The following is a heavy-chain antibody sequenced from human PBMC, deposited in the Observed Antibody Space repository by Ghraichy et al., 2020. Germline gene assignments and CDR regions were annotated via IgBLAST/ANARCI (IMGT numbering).Heavy chain of an antibody. Sequence: SQTLSLTCTVSVGSISSNGYYWGWTRQPPGKGLEWIGTIYHTGNTYYTPSLKSRVSISVDTSKNHLSLNLSSVTAADTAIYYCARHARWGYSYGYHVDYWGQGTLVPVSS. CDR1: VGSISSNGYY. V-gene: IGHV4-39*01. CDR2: IYHTGNT. CDR3: ARHARWGYSYGYHVDY. D-gene: IGHD5-18*01. J-gene: IGHJ4*02.